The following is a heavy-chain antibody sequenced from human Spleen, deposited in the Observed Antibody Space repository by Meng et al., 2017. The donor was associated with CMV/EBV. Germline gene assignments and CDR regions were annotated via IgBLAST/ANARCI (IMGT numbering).Heavy chain of an antibody. V-gene: IGHV3-74*01. CDR1: GFTFNSSW. Sequence: GESLKISCGAPGFTFNSSWMHWVRQAPGKGLVWVSRVNGDGSATSYADSVKGRFTSSRDNAKNTLYLQMNSLRAEDTAVYYCAKRGDSSGTYAMDVWGQGTTVTVSS. CDR3: AKRGDSSGTYAMDV. J-gene: IGHJ6*02. CDR2: VNGDGSAT. D-gene: IGHD3-22*01.